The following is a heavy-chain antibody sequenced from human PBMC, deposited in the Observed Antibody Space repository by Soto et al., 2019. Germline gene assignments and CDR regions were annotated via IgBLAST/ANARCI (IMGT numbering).Heavy chain of an antibody. CDR2: MYYSGRT. J-gene: IGHJ4*02. Sequence: WTWLRQPPGKGLEWIGYMYYSGRTNYNPSLKSRLTISADTSKNQFSLKLSSVTAVDTAVYYCARMSGKMIDYWGQGTLVTVPS. CDR3: ARMSGKMIDY. V-gene: IGHV4-59*01. D-gene: IGHD3-10*01.